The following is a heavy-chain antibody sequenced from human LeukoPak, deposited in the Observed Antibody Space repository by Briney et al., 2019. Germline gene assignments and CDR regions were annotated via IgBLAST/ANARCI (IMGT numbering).Heavy chain of an antibody. J-gene: IGHJ4*02. Sequence: GASVKVSCKASGYTFTDYYMHWVRQAPGQGLEWMGWINPTSGVTNTAQKFQGRVTMTRDTSISTTYIELSRLRSDDTAVYYCARDGGFDYWGQGTLVTVSS. D-gene: IGHD3-3*01. CDR1: GYTFTDYY. CDR3: ARDGGFDY. CDR2: INPTSGVT. V-gene: IGHV1-2*02.